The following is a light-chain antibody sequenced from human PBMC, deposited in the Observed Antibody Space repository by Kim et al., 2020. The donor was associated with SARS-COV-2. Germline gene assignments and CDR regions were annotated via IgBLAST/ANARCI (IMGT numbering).Light chain of an antibody. CDR2: STS. Sequence: QAVVTQEPSLTVSPGGTVTLTCASSTEAVTSDSYPNWLQQTPAQAPRALIYSTSNSHSWPPARFSGSRLAGKAALTLSDVQHEDEAECYCMIYYGGAYVFGAGTEVTVL. CDR3: MIYYGGAYV. CDR1: TEAVTSDSY. J-gene: IGLJ1*01. V-gene: IGLV7-43*01.